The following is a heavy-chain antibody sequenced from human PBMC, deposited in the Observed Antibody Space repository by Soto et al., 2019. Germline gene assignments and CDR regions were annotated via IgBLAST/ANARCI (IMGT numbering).Heavy chain of an antibody. CDR2: IYSGGGT. Sequence: PSETLSLTCTVSGVSISSYYWSWIRQSPGKGLEWIGYIYSGGGTNYNPSVKSRLTISVDTSMNQFSLELSSVTAAATAVYYRARRGSGSYGDSFDIWGQGALVTVS. V-gene: IGHV4-59*08. CDR3: ARRGSGSYGDSFDI. J-gene: IGHJ3*02. D-gene: IGHD3-10*01. CDR1: GVSISSYY.